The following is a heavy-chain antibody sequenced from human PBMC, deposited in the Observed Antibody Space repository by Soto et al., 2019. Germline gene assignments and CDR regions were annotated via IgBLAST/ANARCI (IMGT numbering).Heavy chain of an antibody. CDR1: GLTFKNVW. V-gene: IGHV3-15*07. CDR3: KPLYDFWGGHTPL. Sequence: EVQLVESGGGLVKPGGSLGLSCAASGLTFKNVWMHWVRQAPGKGLEWVGRIKSKADGETTDYTEPVKGRFTISRGGSKNPIFLPKKRLKNEDPSVYLCKPLYDFWGGHTPLWGQGTLVTVSS. J-gene: IGHJ4*02. CDR2: IKSKADGETT. D-gene: IGHD3-3*01.